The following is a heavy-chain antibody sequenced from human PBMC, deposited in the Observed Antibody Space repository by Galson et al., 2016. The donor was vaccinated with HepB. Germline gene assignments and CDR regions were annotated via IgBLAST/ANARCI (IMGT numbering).Heavy chain of an antibody. CDR3: AKVPLGARKVTFGAVRRKKGITFFDH. D-gene: IGHD3-16*01. Sequence: SLRLSCAASGFSFYSFAIGWVRQAPGKGLEWVLGISDSGGNTWDADSVKGRFIISRDNSKNTLYLQLNRLRAEDTAVYYCAKVPLGARKVTFGAVRRKKGITFFDHWGQGTLVTVSS. J-gene: IGHJ4*02. V-gene: IGHV3-23*01. CDR2: ISDSGGNT. CDR1: GFSFYSFA.